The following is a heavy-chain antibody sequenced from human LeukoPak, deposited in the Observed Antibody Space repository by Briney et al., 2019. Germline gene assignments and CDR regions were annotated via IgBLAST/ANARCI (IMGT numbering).Heavy chain of an antibody. Sequence: GGSLRLSCTASGFTFGDCAMSWFRQAPGKGLEGVGFIRSKAYGCTTEYAAAVKGIFTISRDDSKSIAYLQMNSLKTEDTAVYYCTRDPQAFYGSGSSSDYWGQGTLVTVSS. CDR2: IRSKAYGCTT. CDR3: TRDPQAFYGSGSSSDY. CDR1: GFTFGDCA. D-gene: IGHD3-10*01. V-gene: IGHV3-49*03. J-gene: IGHJ4*02.